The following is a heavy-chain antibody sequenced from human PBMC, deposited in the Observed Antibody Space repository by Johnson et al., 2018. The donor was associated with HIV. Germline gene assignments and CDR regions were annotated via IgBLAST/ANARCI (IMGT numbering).Heavy chain of an antibody. V-gene: IGHV3-9*01. CDR1: GFTFSSYD. CDR3: AKDITPTWDSDAFDI. D-gene: IGHD1-14*01. CDR2: ISWNSGSI. J-gene: IGHJ3*02. Sequence: VQLVESGGGLVQPGGSLRLSCAASGFTFSSYDMHWVRQATGKGLAWVSGISWNSGSIGYADSVKGRFTISRDNAKNSLYLQMNSLRAEDTALYYCAKDITPTWDSDAFDIWGQGTMVTVSS.